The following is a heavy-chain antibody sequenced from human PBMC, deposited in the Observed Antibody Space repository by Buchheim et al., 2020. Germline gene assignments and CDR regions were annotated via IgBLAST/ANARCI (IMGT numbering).Heavy chain of an antibody. CDR2: ISSTSAKI. CDR1: GFTFSSYT. J-gene: IGHJ6*03. D-gene: IGHD2-2*02. Sequence: EVQLVESGGGLVKPGGSLRLSCAASGFTFSSYTMNWARQAPGEGLEWVASISSTSAKIYYADSVKGRFTISRDNAKNSLDRQMNSLRVEDTAVYYCARGYCSTTSCYTREESMDVWGKGTT. CDR3: ARGYCSTTSCYTREESMDV. V-gene: IGHV3-21*01.